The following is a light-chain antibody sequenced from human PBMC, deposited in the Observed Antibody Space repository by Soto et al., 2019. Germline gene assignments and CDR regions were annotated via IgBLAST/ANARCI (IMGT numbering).Light chain of an antibody. CDR3: QQYNNWPPFT. CDR1: QTISSN. V-gene: IGKV3-15*01. Sequence: DIVMTQSPATLSVSPGERSTLSCSASQTISSNLVWYQQKPGQTPRLLIYGASTRAAGIPARFSGSGSGTDFTLTITSLQSEDFAVYYCQQYNNWPPFTFGPGTKVDIK. J-gene: IGKJ3*01. CDR2: GAS.